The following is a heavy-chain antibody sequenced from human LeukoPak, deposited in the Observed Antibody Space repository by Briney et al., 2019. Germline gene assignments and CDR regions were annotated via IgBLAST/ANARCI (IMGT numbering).Heavy chain of an antibody. J-gene: IGHJ1*01. CDR2: ISAYNGHT. CDR1: GYTFTTYY. Sequence: ASVKVSCKASGYTFTTYYMHWVRQAPGQGLEWMGWISAYNGHTNYAQNLQGRVTMTTDTSTSTVYMELRSLRSDDTAVYYCARVRRIAAAGAEYFQHWGQGTLVTVSS. V-gene: IGHV1-18*04. D-gene: IGHD6-13*01. CDR3: ARVRRIAAAGAEYFQH.